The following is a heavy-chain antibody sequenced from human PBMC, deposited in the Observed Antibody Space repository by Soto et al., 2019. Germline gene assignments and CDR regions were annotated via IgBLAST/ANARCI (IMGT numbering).Heavy chain of an antibody. CDR1: GDTFRFDT. D-gene: IGHD3-10*01. V-gene: IGHV1-69*02. Sequence: QVQLVQSGTEVKKPGSSVKVSCKASGDTFRFDTINWVRQAPGLGLEWVGRINPVVSMSNYAQKFQGRVSMNADKSTSTAYMELRSLRSDDTAMYFCAASYGSGYRAFDYWGQGALVIVS. CDR2: INPVVSMS. J-gene: IGHJ4*02. CDR3: AASYGSGYRAFDY.